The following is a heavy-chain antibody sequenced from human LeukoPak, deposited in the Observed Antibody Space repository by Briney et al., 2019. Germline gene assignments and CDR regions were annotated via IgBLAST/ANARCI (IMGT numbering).Heavy chain of an antibody. J-gene: IGHJ4*02. Sequence: SETLSLTCAVSGGSISSGGYSWSWIRQPPGKGLEWIGYIYHSGSTYYNPSLKSRVTISVDTSKNQFSLKLSSVTAADTAVYYCARVPSGWVDYWGQGTLVTVSS. D-gene: IGHD6-19*01. CDR3: ARVPSGWVDY. V-gene: IGHV4-30-2*01. CDR1: GGSISSGGYS. CDR2: IYHSGST.